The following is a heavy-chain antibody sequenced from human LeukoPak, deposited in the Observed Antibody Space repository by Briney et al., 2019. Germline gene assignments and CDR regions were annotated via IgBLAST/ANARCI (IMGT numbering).Heavy chain of an antibody. J-gene: IGHJ4*02. D-gene: IGHD6-19*01. CDR1: GGTFSSYA. Sequence: SVKVSCKASGGTFSSYAISWVRQAPGQGLEWMGRIIPILGIANYAQKFQGRVTITADKSTSTAYMELSSLRSEDTAVYYCARDRYSSGWPGDYDYWGQGTLVTVSS. CDR3: ARDRYSSGWPGDYDY. CDR2: IIPILGIA. V-gene: IGHV1-69*04.